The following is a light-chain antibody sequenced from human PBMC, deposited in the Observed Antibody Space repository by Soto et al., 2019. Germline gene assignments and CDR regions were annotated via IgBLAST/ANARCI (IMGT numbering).Light chain of an antibody. CDR1: QSVSSN. V-gene: IGKV3-15*01. J-gene: IGKJ4*01. CDR3: QQYNNWPLT. CDR2: GAS. Sequence: IGISQSASTLSVSPGERATLSCRASQSVSSNLAWYQQKPGQAPRLLIYGASTRATGIPARFSGSGSGTEFTLTISSLQSEDFAVYYCQQYNNWPLTFGGGTKV.